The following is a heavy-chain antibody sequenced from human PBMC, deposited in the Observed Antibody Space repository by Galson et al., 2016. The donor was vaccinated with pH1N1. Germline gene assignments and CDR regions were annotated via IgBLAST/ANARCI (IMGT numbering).Heavy chain of an antibody. V-gene: IGHV2-5*01. CDR2: IYWNDDK. J-gene: IGHJ5*02. D-gene: IGHD6-13*01. Sequence: PALVKPTQTLTLTCTFSGFSLSTSGVGVGWIRQPPGKALEWLALIYWNDDKRYSPSLKSRLTITKDTSKNQVVLTMTNIDPVDTATYYCSNNSSWSPPWNNWFDPWGQGTLVTVSS. CDR3: SNNSSWSPPWNNWFDP. CDR1: GFSLSTSGVG.